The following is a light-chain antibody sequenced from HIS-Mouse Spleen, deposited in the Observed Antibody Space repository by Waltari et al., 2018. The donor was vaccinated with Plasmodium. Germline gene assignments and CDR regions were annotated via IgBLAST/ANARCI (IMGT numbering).Light chain of an antibody. J-gene: IGKJ3*01. CDR2: GAS. Sequence: DIVMTQSPATLSVSPGERATLSCRASQSVSSNLAWYQQKPGQAPRLLIHGASTRATGIPARFSGSGSGTEFTLTISSLQSEDFAVYYCQQYNNWPPITFGPGTKVDIK. V-gene: IGKV3-15*01. CDR1: QSVSSN. CDR3: QQYNNWPPIT.